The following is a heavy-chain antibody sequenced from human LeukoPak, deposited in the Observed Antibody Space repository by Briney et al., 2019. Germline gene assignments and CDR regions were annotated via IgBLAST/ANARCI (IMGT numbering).Heavy chain of an antibody. Sequence: SETLSLTCTVSGDSISSGLYYHNWIRQHPGEGLEWIGCTHYSGTTYYSSSLKSRLIISLDTSKNQLSPKLTSVTAADTAVYYCARGRRGKYSPYFYYHMDVWGTGTTVTISS. CDR3: ARGRRGKYSPYFYYHMDV. CDR2: THYSGTT. V-gene: IGHV4-31*03. J-gene: IGHJ6*03. CDR1: GDSISSGLYY. D-gene: IGHD1-26*01.